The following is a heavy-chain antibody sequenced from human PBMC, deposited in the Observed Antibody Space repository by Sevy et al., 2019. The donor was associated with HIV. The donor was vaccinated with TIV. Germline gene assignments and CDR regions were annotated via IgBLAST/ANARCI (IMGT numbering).Heavy chain of an antibody. CDR1: GFTFSSNW. V-gene: IGHV3-7*01. D-gene: IGHD2-21*01. CDR3: ARAQQVTMLVVIGGLYFDL. CDR2: VKQDMSEK. J-gene: IGHJ4*02. Sequence: GGSLRLSCVASGFTFSSNWMTWVRQAPGKGLEWVANVKQDMSEKYYADSVKGRFTISRDNAKNSLYLQVNSLIAEDTAVYYCARAQQVTMLVVIGGLYFDLWGQGTLVTVSS.